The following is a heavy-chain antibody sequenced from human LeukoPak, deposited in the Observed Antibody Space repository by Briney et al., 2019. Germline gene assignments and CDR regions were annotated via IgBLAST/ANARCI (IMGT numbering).Heavy chain of an antibody. CDR3: ARKPPVDTATVDY. CDR2: ITSGSSYI. V-gene: IGHV3-21*01. J-gene: IGHJ4*02. CDR1: GFIFSSYS. D-gene: IGHD5-18*01. Sequence: GGSLRLSCAASGFIFSSYSMVWVRQAPGKGLEWVSSITSGSSYIYYADSVKGRFAISRDNAKNSLYLQMNSLRAEDTAVYYCARKPPVDTATVDYWGQGTLVTVSS.